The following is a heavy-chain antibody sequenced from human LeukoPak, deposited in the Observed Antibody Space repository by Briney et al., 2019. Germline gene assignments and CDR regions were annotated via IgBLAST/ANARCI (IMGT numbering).Heavy chain of an antibody. V-gene: IGHV4-4*02. Sequence: SGTLSLTCAVSGGSISISNWWSWVRQPPGKGLEWIGEIYHSGSTTYNPSLKSRVTISVDKYKNQFSLKLNTVTAADTAVYYCARVPPGIAVAGTDWGQGTLVTVSS. D-gene: IGHD6-19*01. CDR3: ARVPPGIAVAGTD. CDR1: GGSISISNW. J-gene: IGHJ4*02. CDR2: IYHSGST.